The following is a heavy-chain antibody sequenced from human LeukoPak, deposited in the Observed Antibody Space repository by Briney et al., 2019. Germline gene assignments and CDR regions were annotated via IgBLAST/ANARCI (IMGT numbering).Heavy chain of an antibody. CDR1: GFTFDDYG. V-gene: IGHV3-66*01. Sequence: GGSLRLSCTASGFTFDDYGMGWVRQAPGKGLEWVSVMYPGGTTYYADSATARFIISRDNSKNTLDIQMHNLRAEDTAVYYCAQTRGQWLGNFDYWGQGTLVTVSS. D-gene: IGHD6-19*01. CDR3: AQTRGQWLGNFDY. J-gene: IGHJ4*02. CDR2: MYPGGTT.